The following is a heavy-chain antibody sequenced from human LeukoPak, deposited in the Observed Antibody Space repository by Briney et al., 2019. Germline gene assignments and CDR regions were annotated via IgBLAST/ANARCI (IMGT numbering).Heavy chain of an antibody. Sequence: ASVKLSCKASGYTFTSYGISWVRQAPGQGLEWMGWISAYNGNTNYAQKLQGRVTMTTDTSTSTAYMELRSLRSDDTAVYYCARGSFSSGWYPSFDYGGQGTLVTVSS. CDR2: ISAYNGNT. J-gene: IGHJ4*02. D-gene: IGHD6-19*01. CDR3: ARGSFSSGWYPSFDY. V-gene: IGHV1-18*01. CDR1: GYTFTSYG.